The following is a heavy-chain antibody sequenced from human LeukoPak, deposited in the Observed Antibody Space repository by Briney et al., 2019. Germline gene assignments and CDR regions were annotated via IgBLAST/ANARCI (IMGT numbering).Heavy chain of an antibody. J-gene: IGHJ4*02. D-gene: IGHD1-26*01. CDR1: GFTFSSYA. CDR2: ISYDGSNK. CDR3: AKDDGELPYY. Sequence: PGRSLRLSCAASGFTFSSYAIHWVRQAPGKGLEWVAVISYDGSNKYYADSVKGRFTISRDNSKNTLYLQMNSLRAEDTAVYYCAKDDGELPYYWGQGTLVTVSS. V-gene: IGHV3-30-3*01.